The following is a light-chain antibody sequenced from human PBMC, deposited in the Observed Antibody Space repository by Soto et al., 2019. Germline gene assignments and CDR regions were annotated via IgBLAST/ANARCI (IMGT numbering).Light chain of an antibody. CDR1: SSDIGAYNY. CDR2: EVS. V-gene: IGLV2-14*01. Sequence: QLVLTQPASVSGSPGQSITISCTGTSSDIGAYNYVSWYQQHPGKAPKLMIYEVSNRPSGVSHRFSGSKSGNTASLTISGLQAEDEADYYCSSYTSSNTWVFGGGTKLTVL. J-gene: IGLJ3*02. CDR3: SSYTSSNTWV.